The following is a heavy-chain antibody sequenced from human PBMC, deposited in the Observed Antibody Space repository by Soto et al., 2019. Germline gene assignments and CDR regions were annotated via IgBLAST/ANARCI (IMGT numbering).Heavy chain of an antibody. CDR2: INPNSGGT. V-gene: IGHV1-2*04. Sequence: GASVKVSCKASGYTFTGYYMHWVRQAPGQGLEWMGWINPNSGGTNYAQKFQGWVTMTRDTSISTAYMELSRLRSDDTAAYYCARDAVNLGDYGVHDYWGQGTLVTVSS. CDR1: GYTFTGYY. D-gene: IGHD4-17*01. J-gene: IGHJ4*02. CDR3: ARDAVNLGDYGVHDY.